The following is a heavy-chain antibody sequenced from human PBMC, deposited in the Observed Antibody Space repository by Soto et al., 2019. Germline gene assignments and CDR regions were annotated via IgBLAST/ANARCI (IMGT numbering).Heavy chain of an antibody. Sequence: QVQLGQSGAEVKKPGASVKVSCKASGYTFTSYDLNWVRQATGQGLEWMGWMNPNSGNTGYAQKFQGRVTMTRKPSTITAYMEMSSLRSADTAVYYCAIVGVAAAADYLGQGTLGTVSS. CDR3: AIVGVAAAADY. V-gene: IGHV1-8*01. J-gene: IGHJ4*02. CDR1: GYTFTSYD. CDR2: MNPNSGNT. D-gene: IGHD6-13*01.